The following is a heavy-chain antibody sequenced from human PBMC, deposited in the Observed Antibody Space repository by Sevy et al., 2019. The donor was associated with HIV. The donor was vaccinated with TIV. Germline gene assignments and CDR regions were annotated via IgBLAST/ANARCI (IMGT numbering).Heavy chain of an antibody. J-gene: IGHJ3*02. V-gene: IGHV3-23*01. CDR2: ISGSGGST. CDR3: AKDVLAADCSSTSCYTRYAFYI. Sequence: GGSLRLSCAASGFTFSSYAMSWVRQAPGKGLEWVSAISGSGGSTYYADSVKGRFTISRVNSKNTLYLQMNSLRAEDTAVYYCAKDVLAADCSSTSCYTRYAFYIWGQGTMVTVSS. D-gene: IGHD2-2*02. CDR1: GFTFSSYA.